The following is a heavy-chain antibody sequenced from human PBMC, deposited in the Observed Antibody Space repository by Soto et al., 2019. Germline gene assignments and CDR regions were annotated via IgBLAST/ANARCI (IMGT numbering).Heavy chain of an antibody. V-gene: IGHV4-4*02. D-gene: IGHD3-16*01. J-gene: IGHJ4*02. CDR3: ASAGDQNSDYFDY. CDR2: IYHSGST. Sequence: QVQLQESGPGLVKPSGTLSLTCAVSNGSISSSNWWSWVRQPPGKGLEWIGEIYHSGSTNYTPSLKRRVTISVDKSKNQFSLKLSSVTAADTAVYYCASAGDQNSDYFDYWGQGTLVTVSS. CDR1: NGSISSSNW.